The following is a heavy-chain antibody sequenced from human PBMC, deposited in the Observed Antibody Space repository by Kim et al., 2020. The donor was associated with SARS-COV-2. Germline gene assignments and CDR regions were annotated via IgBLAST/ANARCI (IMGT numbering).Heavy chain of an antibody. D-gene: IGHD3-10*01. CDR2: IYYSGST. CDR1: GGSISSSSYY. V-gene: IGHV4-39*01. CDR3: ARHRLYGSGTIGAFDI. J-gene: IGHJ3*02. Sequence: SETLSLTCTVSGGSISSSSYYWGWIRQPPGKGLEWIGSIYYSGSTYYNPSLKSRVTISVDTSKNQFSLKLSSVTAADTAVYYCARHRLYGSGTIGAFDIWGQGTMVTVSS.